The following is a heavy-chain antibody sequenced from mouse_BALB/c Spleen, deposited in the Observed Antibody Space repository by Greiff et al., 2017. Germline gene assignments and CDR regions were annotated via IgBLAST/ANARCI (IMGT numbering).Heavy chain of an antibody. J-gene: IGHJ3*01. D-gene: IGHD2-4*01. CDR1: GFSLSRYS. Sequence: VQLVESGPGLVAPSQSLSITCTVSGFSLSRYSVHWVRQPPGKGLEWLVMIWGGGSTDYNSALKSRLSISKDNSKSQVFLKMNSLQTDDTAMYYCARDDYGFAYWGQGTLVTVSA. CDR3: ARDDYGFAY. V-gene: IGHV2-6-4*01. CDR2: IWGGGST.